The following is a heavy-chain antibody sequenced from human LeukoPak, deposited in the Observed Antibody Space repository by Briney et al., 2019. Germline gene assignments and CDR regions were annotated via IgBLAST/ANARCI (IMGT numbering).Heavy chain of an antibody. Sequence: PGGSLRLSCAASGFTFSSYAMSWVRQAPGKGLEWVSAISGSGGSTYYADSVKGRITISRDNSKNTLYLQMNSLRAEDTALYYCATDYDFWSGYYTTGGFDYWGQGTLVTVSS. CDR2: ISGSGGST. CDR1: GFTFSSYA. V-gene: IGHV3-23*01. J-gene: IGHJ4*02. D-gene: IGHD3-3*01. CDR3: ATDYDFWSGYYTTGGFDY.